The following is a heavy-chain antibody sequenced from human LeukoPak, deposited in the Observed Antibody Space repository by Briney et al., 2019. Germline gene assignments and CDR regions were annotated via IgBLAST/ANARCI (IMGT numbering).Heavy chain of an antibody. V-gene: IGHV4-31*03. J-gene: IGHJ3*02. CDR1: GGSISSGGYY. CDR2: IYYSGST. D-gene: IGHD2-21*02. Sequence: SQTLSLTCTVSGGSISSGGYYWSWIRQHPGKGLEWIGYIYYSGSTYYNPSLKSRVTISVDTSKNQFSLKLSSVTAADTAVYYCARAVPLSYCGGDCSRGNAFDIWGQGTMVTVSS. CDR3: ARAVPLSYCGGDCSRGNAFDI.